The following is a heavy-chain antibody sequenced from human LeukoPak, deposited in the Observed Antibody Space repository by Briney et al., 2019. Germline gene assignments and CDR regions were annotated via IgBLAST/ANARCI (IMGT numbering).Heavy chain of an antibody. CDR1: GFTFSSYW. CDR2: INSDGSST. Sequence: GGSLRLSCAASGFTFSSYWMHWVRQAPGKGLVWVSRINSDGSSTSYADSVKGRFTISRDNAKNTLYLQMNSLRAEDTAVYYCARYSSSWCGDYWGQGTLVTVSS. J-gene: IGHJ4*02. CDR3: ARYSSSWCGDY. V-gene: IGHV3-74*01. D-gene: IGHD6-13*01.